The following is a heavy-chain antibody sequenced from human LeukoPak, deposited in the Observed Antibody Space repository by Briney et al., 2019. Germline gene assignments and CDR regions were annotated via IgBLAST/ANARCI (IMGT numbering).Heavy chain of an antibody. CDR3: AKIGRRYDFWTGYYEKEVDYMDV. D-gene: IGHD3-3*01. J-gene: IGHJ6*03. CDR2: ISDSGGST. CDR1: GFTFGNYG. Sequence: GGTLRLSCAASGFTFGNYGMTWVRQAPGKGLEWVSGISDSGGSTKHAVSVKGRFTISRDNSKDTLYLQMNSLRAEDTAVYYCAKIGRRYDFWTGYYEKEVDYMDVWGKGTTVTVSS. V-gene: IGHV3-23*01.